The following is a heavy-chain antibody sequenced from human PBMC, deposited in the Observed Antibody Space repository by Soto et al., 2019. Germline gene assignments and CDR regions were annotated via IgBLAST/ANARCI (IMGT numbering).Heavy chain of an antibody. CDR1: GFSLSTSGVG. V-gene: IGHV2-5*02. D-gene: IGHD6-13*01. Sequence: QIPLKESGPTLVKPTQTLTLTCTFSGFSLSTSGVGVGWIRQPPGKALEWLALIYWDDDKRYSPSLKSRLTITKDTSKNQVVLTMTNMDPVDTATYYCARTGGVIAAAGTFDYWGQGTLVTVSS. J-gene: IGHJ4*02. CDR2: IYWDDDK. CDR3: ARTGGVIAAAGTFDY.